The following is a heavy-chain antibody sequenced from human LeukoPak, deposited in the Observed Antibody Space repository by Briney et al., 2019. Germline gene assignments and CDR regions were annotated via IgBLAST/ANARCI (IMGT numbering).Heavy chain of an antibody. CDR2: IIPIFGTA. V-gene: IGHV1-69*05. Sequence: ALVKVSCKASGGTFSSYAISWVRQAPGQGLEWMGGIIPIFGTANYAQKFQGRVTITTDESTSTAYMELRSLRSDDTAVYYCASGGSTEGLFDYWGQGTLVTVSS. J-gene: IGHJ4*02. CDR3: ASGGSTEGLFDY. D-gene: IGHD3-16*01. CDR1: GGTFSSYA.